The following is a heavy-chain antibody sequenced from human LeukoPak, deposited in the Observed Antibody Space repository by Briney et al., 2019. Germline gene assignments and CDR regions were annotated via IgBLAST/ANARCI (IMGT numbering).Heavy chain of an antibody. CDR3: ATDGVDTFAEGDFAY. CDR1: GFTFSSYG. V-gene: IGHV3-30*02. D-gene: IGHD5-18*01. J-gene: IGHJ4*02. CDR2: IRSDGISK. Sequence: GGSLRLSCAAAGFTFSSYGMHWVRQAPGKGLEWVAFIRSDGISKYYADSVRGRFTISRDNSKNTLYLQMNSLRAEDTAVYYCATDGVDTFAEGDFAYWGQGALVSVSS.